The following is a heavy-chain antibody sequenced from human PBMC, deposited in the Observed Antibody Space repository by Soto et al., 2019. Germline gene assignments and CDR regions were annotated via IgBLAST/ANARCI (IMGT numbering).Heavy chain of an antibody. Sequence: SETLSLTCTVSGGSISGGGYYWSWISQHPGKGLEWIGYMYYSGSTYYNPSLKSRVTISGDTSKNQFSLNLSSVTAADTAVYYCARVLRYSSGWYYLDSWGQGTLVTVSS. D-gene: IGHD6-19*01. CDR2: MYYSGST. CDR1: GGSISGGGYY. J-gene: IGHJ4*02. V-gene: IGHV4-31*03. CDR3: ARVLRYSSGWYYLDS.